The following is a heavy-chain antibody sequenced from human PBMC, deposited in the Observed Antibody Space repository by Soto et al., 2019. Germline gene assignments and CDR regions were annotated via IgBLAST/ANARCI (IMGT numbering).Heavy chain of an antibody. Sequence: SVKVSCKASGGTFSSYAISWVRQAPGQGLEWMGGIIPIFGTANYAQKFQGRVTITADESTSTAYMELSSLRSEDTAVYYCARHWAGYDSSGYFPSGYFDYWGQGTLVTVSS. V-gene: IGHV1-69*13. J-gene: IGHJ4*02. D-gene: IGHD3-22*01. CDR1: GGTFSSYA. CDR3: ARHWAGYDSSGYFPSGYFDY. CDR2: IIPIFGTA.